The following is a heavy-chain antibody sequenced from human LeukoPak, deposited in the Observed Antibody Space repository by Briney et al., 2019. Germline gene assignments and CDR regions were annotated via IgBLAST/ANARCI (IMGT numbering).Heavy chain of an antibody. CDR1: GYTFTSYA. V-gene: IGHV1-3*01. CDR2: INAGNGNT. J-gene: IGHJ6*02. Sequence: GASVKVPCKASGYTFTSYAMHWVRQAPGQRLEWMGWINAGNGNTKYSQKFQGRVTITRDTSASTAYMELSSLRSEDTAVYYCARVLYGDYRGLYYYGMDVWGQGTTVTVSS. D-gene: IGHD4-17*01. CDR3: ARVLYGDYRGLYYYGMDV.